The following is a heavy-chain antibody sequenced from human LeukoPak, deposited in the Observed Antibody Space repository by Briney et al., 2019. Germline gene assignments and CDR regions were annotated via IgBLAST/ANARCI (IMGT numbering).Heavy chain of an antibody. CDR1: GGSISRGSYY. CDR2: IYNSGST. J-gene: IGHJ4*02. CDR3: ARAVMVRGVIYYFDY. Sequence: SETLSLTCTVSGGSISRGSYYWSWIRQPAGKGLEWIGRIYNSGSTNYNPSPKSRVTISVDTSKNQFSLKLSSVTAADTAVYYCARAVMVRGVIYYFDYWGQGTLVTVSS. D-gene: IGHD3-10*01. V-gene: IGHV4-61*02.